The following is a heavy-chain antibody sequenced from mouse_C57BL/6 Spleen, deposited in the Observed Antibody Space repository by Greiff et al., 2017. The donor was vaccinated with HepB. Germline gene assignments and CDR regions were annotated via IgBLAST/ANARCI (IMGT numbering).Heavy chain of an antibody. Sequence: EVQLQESGPGLVKPSQSLSLTCSVTGYSITSGYYWNWIRQFPGKKLEWMGYISYDGSKNYNPSLKNRISITRDTSKNQFFLKLNSVTTEHTATYYCARDQDGGAMYYWGQGTSVTVSS. CDR2: ISYDGSK. V-gene: IGHV3-6*01. CDR3: ARDQDGGAMYY. D-gene: IGHD3-2*02. J-gene: IGHJ4*01. CDR1: GYSITSGYY.